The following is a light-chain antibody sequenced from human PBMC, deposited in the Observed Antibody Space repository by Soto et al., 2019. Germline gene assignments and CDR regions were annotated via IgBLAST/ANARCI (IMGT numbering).Light chain of an antibody. CDR1: PSVTNF. CDR2: GAF. V-gene: IGKV3D-11*02. CDR3: QQRSNWPRIT. J-gene: IGKJ5*01. Sequence: EIVLTQSPATLSLSPGQRATLSCRASPSVTNFLAWYQQKPGQAPRLLIYGAFNRATGIPARFSGSGPGTDFTLTISSLEPEDFAVYYCQQRSNWPRITFGQGTRLEIK.